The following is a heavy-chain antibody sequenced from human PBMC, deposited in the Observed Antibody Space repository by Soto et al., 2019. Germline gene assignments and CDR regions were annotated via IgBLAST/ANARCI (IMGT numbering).Heavy chain of an antibody. CDR3: AREAWVPDC. V-gene: IGHV3-74*01. D-gene: IGHD3-10*01. CDR2: YNGDGSVT. J-gene: IGHJ4*02. CDR1: GFSFNYYW. Sequence: CRRHSCADSGFSFNYYWMHWVRQVPGKGLVWVSRYNGDGSVTDYAGSVKGRFTISRDNAKNTLYLQMNSLRVDDTAVYHCAREAWVPDCWGQGTLVTVSS.